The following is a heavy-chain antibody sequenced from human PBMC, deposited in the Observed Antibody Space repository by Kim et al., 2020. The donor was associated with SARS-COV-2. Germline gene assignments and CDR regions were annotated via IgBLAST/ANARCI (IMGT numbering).Heavy chain of an antibody. CDR1: GYTFISYY. CDR3: ARGEGLYYQH. Sequence: ASVKVSCKASGYTFISYYMHWVRQAPGQGLEWMGTLNPSGGSTSYAQKFQGRVTMTRDTSTSTVYMELSSLRSEDTAVYYCARGEGLYYQHWGQGTLVTVSS. V-gene: IGHV1-46*01. CDR2: LNPSGGST. J-gene: IGHJ1*01. D-gene: IGHD3-10*01.